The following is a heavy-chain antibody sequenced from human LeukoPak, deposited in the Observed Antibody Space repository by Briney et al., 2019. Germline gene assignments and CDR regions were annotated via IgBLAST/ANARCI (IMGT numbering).Heavy chain of an antibody. V-gene: IGHV4-59*01. CDR1: GGSISSYY. CDR2: IYYSGST. D-gene: IGHD6-13*01. CDR3: ARWQQLVRYFDL. Sequence: SETLSLTCTVSGGSISSYYWSWIRQPPGKGLEWIGYIYYSGSTNYNPSLKSRVTISVDKSKNQFSLKLSTVTAADTAGFYFARWQQLVRYFDLWGRGTLDTVSS. J-gene: IGHJ2*01.